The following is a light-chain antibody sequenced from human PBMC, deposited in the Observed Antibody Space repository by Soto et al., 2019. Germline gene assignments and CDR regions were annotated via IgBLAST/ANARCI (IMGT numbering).Light chain of an antibody. CDR2: GAS. J-gene: IGKJ1*01. CDR1: QSVSSSY. V-gene: IGKV3-20*01. CDR3: QQCGSSPWT. Sequence: EIVLTQSPGTLSLSPGERATLSYRASQSVSSSYLAWYQQKPGQAPRLLIYGASSRATGIPDRFSGSGSGKDFTLTISRLEPEDFAVYYCQQCGSSPWTFGQGTKVEIK.